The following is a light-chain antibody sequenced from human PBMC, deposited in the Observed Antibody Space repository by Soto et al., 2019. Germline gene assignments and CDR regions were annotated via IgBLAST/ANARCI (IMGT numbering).Light chain of an antibody. CDR3: QQYNDWPPT. J-gene: IGKJ1*01. CDR1: QSVSSD. Sequence: EILMTQSPATLSVSPGERATLSCRASQSVSSDLAWYQQKPGQAPRLLIYGASTRATDIPARFSGSGSGTEFTLSISSLQSEDFAVYYCQQYNDWPPTFGQGTKVEIK. CDR2: GAS. V-gene: IGKV3-15*01.